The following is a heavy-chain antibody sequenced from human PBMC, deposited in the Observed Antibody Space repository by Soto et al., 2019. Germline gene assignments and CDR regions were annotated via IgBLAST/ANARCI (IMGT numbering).Heavy chain of an antibody. Sequence: QVQLVQSGAEVKKPGSSVKVSCKASGGTFSSYAISWVRQAPGQGLEWMGGIIPIFGTANYAQKFQGRVTITADESTSTAYMELSSLRSEDTAVYYCARAPSGYSRSLSWFDPWGQGTLVTVSS. CDR1: GGTFSSYA. CDR2: IIPIFGTA. J-gene: IGHJ5*02. CDR3: ARAPSGYSRSLSWFDP. V-gene: IGHV1-69*01. D-gene: IGHD6-13*01.